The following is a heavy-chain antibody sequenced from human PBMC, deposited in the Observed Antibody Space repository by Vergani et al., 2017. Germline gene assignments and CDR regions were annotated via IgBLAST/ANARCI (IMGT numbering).Heavy chain of an antibody. V-gene: IGHV1-2*02. D-gene: IGHD3-22*01. CDR3: AREAPDSSGYYGSKHKDY. CDR1: GYTFTSYG. CDR2: INPNSGGT. J-gene: IGHJ4*02. Sequence: QVQLVQSGAEVKKPGASVKVSCKASGYTFTSYGISWVRQAPGQGLEWMGWINPNSGGTNYAQKFQGRVTMTRDTSISTAYMELRRLRSDDTAVYYCAREAPDSSGYYGSKHKDYWGQGTLVTVSS.